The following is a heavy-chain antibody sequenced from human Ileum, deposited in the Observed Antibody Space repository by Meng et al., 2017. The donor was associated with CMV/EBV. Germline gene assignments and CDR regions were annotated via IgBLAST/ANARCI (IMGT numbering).Heavy chain of an antibody. D-gene: IGHD5-24*01. J-gene: IGHJ4*02. CDR3: SRGEDAYKSGRY. Sequence: QVQLQQWGAGLLKPSASLSLTCAFFGGSSSGYYLNWIRQPPGKGLEWIGEIHPSGSTIYNPSLKNRVSISLDTSRNQFSLRLTSVTAADTAVYYCSRGEDAYKSGRYWGQGTLVTVSS. V-gene: IGHV4-34*01. CDR2: IHPSGST. CDR1: GGSSSGYY.